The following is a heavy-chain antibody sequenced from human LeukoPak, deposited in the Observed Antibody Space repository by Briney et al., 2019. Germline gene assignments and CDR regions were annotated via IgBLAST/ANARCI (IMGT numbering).Heavy chain of an antibody. J-gene: IGHJ4*02. CDR3: AKVFATATTFYYFDY. CDR2: ISYDGSNK. Sequence: PGRSLRLSCAASGFTFSSYGMHWVRQAPGKGLEWVAVISYDGSNKYYADSVKGRFTISRDNSKTTLYLQMNSLGPEDTAVYYCAKVFATATTFYYFDYWGREPWSPSPQ. V-gene: IGHV3-30*18. CDR1: GFTFSSYG. D-gene: IGHD4-17*01.